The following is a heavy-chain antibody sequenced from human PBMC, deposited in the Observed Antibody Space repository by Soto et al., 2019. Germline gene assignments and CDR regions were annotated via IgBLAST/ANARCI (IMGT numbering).Heavy chain of an antibody. D-gene: IGHD6-13*01. V-gene: IGHV4-4*02. Sequence: QVQLQESGPGLVKPSGTLSLTCAVSSGSISSSNWWSWVRQPPGKGLEWIGEIYHSGSTNYNPSLKSRVTISVDKSKNQFSLKLSSVTAVDTAVYYCAREGRAAAAGTSAFDIWGQGTMVTVSS. CDR3: AREGRAAAAGTSAFDI. J-gene: IGHJ3*02. CDR2: IYHSGST. CDR1: SGSISSSNW.